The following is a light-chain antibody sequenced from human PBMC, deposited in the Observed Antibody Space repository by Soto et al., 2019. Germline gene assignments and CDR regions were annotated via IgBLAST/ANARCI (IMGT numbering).Light chain of an antibody. V-gene: IGLV2-14*01. CDR3: SSYTSSSTLYV. CDR2: DVS. J-gene: IGLJ1*01. CDR1: SSDVGGYNY. Sequence: QSDRNNAVSVSGSPGEGIPIFCTRTSSDVGGYNYVSWYQQHPGKAPKLMIYDVSNRPSGVSNRFSGSKSGNTASLTISGLQAEDEADYYCSSYTSSSTLYVFGTGTKVTVL.